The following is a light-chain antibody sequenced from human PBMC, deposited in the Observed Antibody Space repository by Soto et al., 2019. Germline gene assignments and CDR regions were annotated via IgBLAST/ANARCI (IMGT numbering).Light chain of an antibody. CDR3: QSYDSSLSAPVV. V-gene: IGLV1-40*01. Sequence: QSVLTQPPSVSGAPGQRVTISCTGSSSNIGAGYDVHWYQQLPGTAPKLLIYGNSNRPSVVPDRFSGSKSGTSASLAITGLQAEDEADYYCQSYDSSLSAPVVFGGGTQLTVL. CDR1: SSNIGAGYD. CDR2: GNS. J-gene: IGLJ2*01.